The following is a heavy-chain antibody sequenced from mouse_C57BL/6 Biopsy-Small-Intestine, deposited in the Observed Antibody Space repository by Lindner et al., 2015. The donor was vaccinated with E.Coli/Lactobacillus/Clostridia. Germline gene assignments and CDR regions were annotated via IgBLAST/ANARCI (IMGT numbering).Heavy chain of an antibody. D-gene: IGHD2-5*01. Sequence: VQLQESGPELVKPGASVKMSCKASGYTFTDYYMFWVKQSHGKSLEWIGYIYPKNGANGSNQKFKDKATLTVDKSSSTAYMELRSLTSEDSAVYYCARDSNYADYYALDYWGQGTSVTVSS. CDR2: IYPKNGAN. CDR1: GYTFTDYY. V-gene: IGHV1-34*01. J-gene: IGHJ4*01. CDR3: ARDSNYADYYALDY.